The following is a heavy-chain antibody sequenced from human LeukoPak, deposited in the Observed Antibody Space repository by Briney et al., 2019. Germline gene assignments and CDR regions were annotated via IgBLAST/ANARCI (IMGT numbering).Heavy chain of an antibody. CDR3: ARQDYYEKSGYYYFDH. D-gene: IGHD3-22*01. CDR2: IYTSGST. Sequence: TSETLSLTCTVSGGSISSGSYYWSWIRQPAGKGLEWIGRIYTSGSTNYNPSLKSRVTISVDTSKNQFSLKLSSVTAADTAVYYCARQDYYEKSGYYYFDHWGQGTLVTVSS. CDR1: GGSISSGSYY. V-gene: IGHV4-61*02. J-gene: IGHJ4*02.